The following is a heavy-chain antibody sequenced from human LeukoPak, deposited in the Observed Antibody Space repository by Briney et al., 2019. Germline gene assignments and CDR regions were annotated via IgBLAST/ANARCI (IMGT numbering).Heavy chain of an antibody. V-gene: IGHV4-61*02. CDR2: IYTSGST. CDR1: GGSISSSSYY. Sequence: SETLSLTCTVSGGSISSSSYYWSWLRQPAGKGLEWIGRIYTSGSTNYNPSLKSRVTMSVDTSKNHFSLKLSSVTAADTAMYYCARASGSYPYYFDYWGQGTLVTVSS. J-gene: IGHJ4*02. CDR3: ARASGSYPYYFDY. D-gene: IGHD1-26*01.